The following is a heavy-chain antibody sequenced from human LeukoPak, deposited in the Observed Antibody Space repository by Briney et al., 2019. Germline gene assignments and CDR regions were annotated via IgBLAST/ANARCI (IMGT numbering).Heavy chain of an antibody. J-gene: IGHJ5*02. CDR2: IYYSGST. D-gene: IGHD6-19*01. CDR1: GSSISNSGYY. Sequence: PSETLSLTCTVSGSSISNSGYYWGWIRQPPGKGLEWIATIYYSGSTYYNPSLKSRVTMSVDTSKNQFSLNLISVTVSDTAVYYCATHGAAVAGGFDPWGQGTLVTVSS. CDR3: ATHGAAVAGGFDP. V-gene: IGHV4-39*01.